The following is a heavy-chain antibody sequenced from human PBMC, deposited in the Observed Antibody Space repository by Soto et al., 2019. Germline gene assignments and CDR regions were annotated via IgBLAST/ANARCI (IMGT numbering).Heavy chain of an antibody. D-gene: IGHD2-2*01. CDR3: ASGDIVVVPAAMGYIDV. Sequence: QVQLVESGGGVVQPGRSLRLSCAASGFTFSSYGMHWVRQAPGKGLEWVAVIWYDGSNKYYADSVKGRFTISRDNSKNTLYLQMNSLRAEDTAVYYCASGDIVVVPAAMGYIDVWGKGTTVTVSS. CDR2: IWYDGSNK. V-gene: IGHV3-33*01. J-gene: IGHJ6*03. CDR1: GFTFSSYG.